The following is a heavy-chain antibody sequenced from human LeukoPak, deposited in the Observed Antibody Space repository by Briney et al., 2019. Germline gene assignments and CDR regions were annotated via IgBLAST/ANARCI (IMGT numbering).Heavy chain of an antibody. CDR3: ARGHYYDSSVYFDY. CDR1: GGSISSYY. V-gene: IGHV4-4*07. J-gene: IGHJ4*02. D-gene: IGHD3-22*01. CDR2: IYTSGST. Sequence: PSETLSLTCTVSGGSISSYYWSWIRQPAGKGLEWIGRIYTSGSTNYNPSLKSRVTISVDTSKNQFSLKLSSVTAADTAVYYCARGHYYDSSVYFDYWGQGTLVTVSS.